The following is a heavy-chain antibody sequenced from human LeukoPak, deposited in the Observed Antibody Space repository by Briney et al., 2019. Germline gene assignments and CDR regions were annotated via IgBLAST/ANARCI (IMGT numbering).Heavy chain of an antibody. J-gene: IGHJ3*02. CDR2: ISAYNGNS. D-gene: IGHD3-22*01. CDR3: ARQAYDSSCYYYLGLHAFDI. Sequence: ASVKVSXKASGYTFTSYGISWVRQAPGQGLEWMGGISAYNGNSNYAQKLQGRVTMTTDTSTSTAYMELRSLRSDDTAVYYCARQAYDSSCYYYLGLHAFDIWGQGTMVTVSS. V-gene: IGHV1-18*01. CDR1: GYTFTSYG.